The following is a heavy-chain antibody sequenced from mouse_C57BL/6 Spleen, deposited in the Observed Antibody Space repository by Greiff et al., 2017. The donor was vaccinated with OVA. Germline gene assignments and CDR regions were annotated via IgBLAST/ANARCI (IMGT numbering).Heavy chain of an antibody. CDR1: GYTFTSYW. Sequence: QVQLQQPGAELVRPGSSVKLSCKASGYTFTSYWMHWVKQRPIQGLEWIGNIDPSDSETHYNQKFKDKATLTVDKSSSTAYMQLSSLTSEDSAVYYCARGGGYDGGYFDYWGQGTTLTVSS. V-gene: IGHV1-52*01. D-gene: IGHD2-2*01. CDR2: IDPSDSET. J-gene: IGHJ2*01. CDR3: ARGGGYDGGYFDY.